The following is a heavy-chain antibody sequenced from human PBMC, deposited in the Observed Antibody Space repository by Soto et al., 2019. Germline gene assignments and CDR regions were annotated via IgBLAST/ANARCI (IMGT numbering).Heavy chain of an antibody. J-gene: IGHJ4*02. D-gene: IGHD6-13*01. CDR1: GDSISYSSW. CDR3: ARDIAAAATGY. V-gene: IGHV4-4*02. Sequence: QVQLQESGPGLVKPSGTLSLTCAVSGDSISYSSWWSWVRQPPGKGLEWIGEIYHTGSTNYKPSLKSRVTISVDKSKNQFSLKLTSVTAADTAVYYCARDIAAAATGYWGQGTLVTVSS. CDR2: IYHTGST.